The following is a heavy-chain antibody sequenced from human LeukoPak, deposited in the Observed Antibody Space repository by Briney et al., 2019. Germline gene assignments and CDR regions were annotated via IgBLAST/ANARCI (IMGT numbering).Heavy chain of an antibody. V-gene: IGHV4-39*01. CDR3: ARLRYYYESTTGYYHGFHL. CDR1: GGSISLSTSH. D-gene: IGHD3-22*01. CDR2: IYYSGSP. J-gene: IGHJ3*01. Sequence: PSETLSLTCTVSGGSISLSTSHWGWIRQSPGKSLGWIASIYYSGSPFYNPSLKSRVTISVDTSTNQFSLKGTSVTAADTGVYFCARLRYYYESTTGYYHGFHLWGQGTMVSVSS.